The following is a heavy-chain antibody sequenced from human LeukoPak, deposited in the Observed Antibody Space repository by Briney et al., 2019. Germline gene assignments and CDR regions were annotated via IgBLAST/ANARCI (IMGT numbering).Heavy chain of an antibody. Sequence: PGVTLRLSCEASGFTVSSTHMVWVRQAPGKGLEWVSVTYTGGNSYYAGSVQGRFIISRDISKNTLYLQMNNLRAEDSALYYCARGGRGSAAVVALRSFDIWGQGTMVTVSS. CDR3: ARGGRGSAAVVALRSFDI. CDR1: GFTVSSTH. CDR2: TYTGGNS. V-gene: IGHV3-53*01. D-gene: IGHD3-22*01. J-gene: IGHJ3*02.